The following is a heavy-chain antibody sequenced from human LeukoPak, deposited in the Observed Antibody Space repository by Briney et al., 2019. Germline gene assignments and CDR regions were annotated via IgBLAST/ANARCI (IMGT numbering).Heavy chain of an antibody. CDR1: GGSFSNKY. CDR3: ARGEGVRAAFGIGSWYFDL. Sequence: SETLSLICTVYGGSFSNKYNYWTWIRQPPGKGLEWIGEINPGGSTNYNPSLNSRVTLSIDTSKNQFSLKVASLTAADAGVYYCARGEGVRAAFGIGSWYFDLWGPGTLVAVSS. V-gene: IGHV4-34*01. J-gene: IGHJ2*01. D-gene: IGHD2/OR15-2a*01. CDR2: INPGGST.